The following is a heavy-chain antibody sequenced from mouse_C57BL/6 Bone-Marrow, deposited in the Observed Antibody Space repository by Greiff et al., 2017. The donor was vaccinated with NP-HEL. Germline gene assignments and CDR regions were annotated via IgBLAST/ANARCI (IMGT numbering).Heavy chain of an antibody. D-gene: IGHD1-1*01. CDR1: GYAFTNYL. CDR3: ARSPYYYGSFAY. Sequence: QVQLQQSGAELVRPGTSVKVSCKASGYAFTNYLIEWVKQRPGQGLEWIGVINPGSGGTNYNEKFKGKATLTADKSSSTAYMQLSSLTSEDSAVYFCARSPYYYGSFAYWGQGTLVTVSA. J-gene: IGHJ3*01. V-gene: IGHV1-54*01. CDR2: INPGSGGT.